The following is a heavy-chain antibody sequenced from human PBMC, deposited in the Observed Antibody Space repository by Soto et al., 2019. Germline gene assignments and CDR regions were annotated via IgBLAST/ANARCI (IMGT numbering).Heavy chain of an antibody. Sequence: GASVEVSCKASGYTFTSYCIHWVLQAPGQRLEWMGWINAANGDTKYSPKFQGRVTITRDTSSSTAYMELSSLRGEDTAVYYCAKGRGSGWAWYFDNWGQGTLVTVSS. CDR2: INAANGDT. D-gene: IGHD6-19*01. V-gene: IGHV1-3*01. J-gene: IGHJ4*02. CDR1: GYTFTSYC. CDR3: AKGRGSGWAWYFDN.